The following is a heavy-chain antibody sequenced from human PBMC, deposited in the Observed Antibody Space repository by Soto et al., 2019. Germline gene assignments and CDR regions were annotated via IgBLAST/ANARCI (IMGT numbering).Heavy chain of an antibody. Sequence: ASVKVSCKASGYTFTSYYMHWVRQAPGQGLEWIGIINPSGGSTSYAQKFQGRVTMTRDTSTSTVYMELSSLRSEDTAVYYCARDYYCSSTSCYSWQQLAPDYWGQGTLVTVSS. D-gene: IGHD2-2*01. CDR1: GYTFTSYY. CDR3: ARDYYCSSTSCYSWQQLAPDY. CDR2: INPSGGST. V-gene: IGHV1-46*01. J-gene: IGHJ4*02.